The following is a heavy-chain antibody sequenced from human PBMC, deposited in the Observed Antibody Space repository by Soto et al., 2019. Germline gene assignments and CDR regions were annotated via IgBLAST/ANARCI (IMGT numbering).Heavy chain of an antibody. CDR1: GFSLSTSGVG. CDR2: IYWDDDK. D-gene: IGHD6-13*01. J-gene: IGHJ6*02. V-gene: IGHV2-5*02. Sequence: SGPTLVNPTQTLTLTCTFSGFSLSTSGVGVGWNRQPPGKALEWLALIYWDDDKCYSPSLKSRLTITKDTSKNQVFLTMTNMDPVDTATYYCAHSLVIAAAGKYYYYGMDVWGQGT. CDR3: AHSLVIAAAGKYYYYGMDV.